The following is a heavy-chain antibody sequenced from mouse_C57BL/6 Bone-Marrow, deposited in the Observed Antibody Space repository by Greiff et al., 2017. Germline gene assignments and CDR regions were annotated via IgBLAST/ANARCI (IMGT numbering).Heavy chain of an antibody. CDR2: IDPSDSYT. Sequence: QVQLQQPGAELVRPGTSVKLSCKASGYTFTSYWMHWVKQRPGQGLEWIGVIDPSDSYTNYNQKFKGKATLTVDTSSSTAYMQLSSLTSEDSAVYYCARDYGYDAGFAYWGQGTRVTVSA. V-gene: IGHV1-59*01. D-gene: IGHD2-2*01. CDR3: ARDYGYDAGFAY. CDR1: GYTFTSYW. J-gene: IGHJ3*01.